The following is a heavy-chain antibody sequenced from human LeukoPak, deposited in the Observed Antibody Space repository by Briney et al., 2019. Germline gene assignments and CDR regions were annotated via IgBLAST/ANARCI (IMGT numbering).Heavy chain of an antibody. V-gene: IGHV3-21*01. D-gene: IGHD3-22*01. CDR1: GFTFSSYS. CDR2: ISSSSSYI. CDR3: ARAPSRGYYSYYFDY. Sequence: GGSLRLSCAASGFTFSSYSMNWVRQAPGKGLEWVSSISSSSSYIYYADSVKGRFTISRDNAKNSLYLQMNSLRAEDTAVYYCARAPSRGYYSYYFDYWGQGTLVTVSS. J-gene: IGHJ4*02.